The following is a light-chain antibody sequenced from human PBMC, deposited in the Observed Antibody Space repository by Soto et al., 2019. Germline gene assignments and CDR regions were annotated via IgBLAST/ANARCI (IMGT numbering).Light chain of an antibody. CDR2: WAS. CDR3: QQHVSLPHP. V-gene: IGKV4-1*01. J-gene: IGKJ2*01. CDR1: QSVLFTSTNKNY. Sequence: DIVMTQSPESLAVSVGETVTIKCKSSQSVLFTSTNKNYLVWYQQKEGQPPRLLMFWASTRESGVPDRFSGKGSGTDFTLSISNLQADDVAVYYCQQHVSLPHPFGPGTKLEIK.